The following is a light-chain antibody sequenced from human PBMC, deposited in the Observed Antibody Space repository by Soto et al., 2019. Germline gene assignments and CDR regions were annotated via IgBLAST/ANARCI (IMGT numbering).Light chain of an antibody. J-gene: IGLJ1*01. CDR3: GTWDSSLSNYV. CDR2: ENN. V-gene: IGLV1-51*02. Sequence: QSVLTQPTSVSAAPGQKVTISCSGSSSKIGNNYVSWYQQLPGTAPKLLIYENNKRPSGIPDRFSGSKSGTSATLGITGLQTGDEADYYCGTWDSSLSNYVFGTGTKVTVL. CDR1: SSKIGNNY.